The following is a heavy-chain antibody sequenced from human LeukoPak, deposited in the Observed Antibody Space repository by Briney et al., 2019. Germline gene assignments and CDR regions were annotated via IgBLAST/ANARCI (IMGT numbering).Heavy chain of an antibody. J-gene: IGHJ4*02. CDR3: AKGGYIVVVPAAIGY. CDR1: GFTFSSYA. Sequence: PGGSLRLSCAASGFTFSSYAMSWVRQAPGKWLEWVSAISGSGGSTYYADSVKGRFTISRDNSKNTLYLQMNSLRAEDTAVYYCAKGGYIVVVPAAIGYWGQGTLVTVSS. D-gene: IGHD2-2*01. CDR2: ISGSGGST. V-gene: IGHV3-23*01.